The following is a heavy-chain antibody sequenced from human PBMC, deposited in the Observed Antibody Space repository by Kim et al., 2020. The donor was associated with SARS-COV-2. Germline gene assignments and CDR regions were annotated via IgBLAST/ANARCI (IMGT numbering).Heavy chain of an antibody. Sequence: YYTPYLHRRVTISVDTSQHQFSLKLSSVPAADTAVYYCARTGYYYSGMDVWGQGTTVTVSS. CDR3: ARTGYYYSGMDV. J-gene: IGHJ6*02. V-gene: IGHV4-31*02.